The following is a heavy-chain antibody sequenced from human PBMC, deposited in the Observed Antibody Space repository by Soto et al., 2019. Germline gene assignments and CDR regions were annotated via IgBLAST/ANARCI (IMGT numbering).Heavy chain of an antibody. CDR3: AGLWCIAPSDN. J-gene: IGHJ4*02. CDR2: IIPMLRNA. V-gene: IGHV1-69*12. Sequence: QVQLVQSGSEVQKPGSSVKVSCRASGGSFNTYSINWVRQAPGQGLEWIGGIIPMLRNANYAQKFKGRVTLIADASTRTVSMDMRSLTCEDTAVYYCAGLWCIAPSDNWRQGTLVTVSS. D-gene: IGHD2-21*01. CDR1: GGSFNTYS.